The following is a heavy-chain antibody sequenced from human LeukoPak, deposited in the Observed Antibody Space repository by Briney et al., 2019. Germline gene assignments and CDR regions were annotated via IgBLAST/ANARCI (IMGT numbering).Heavy chain of an antibody. CDR2: ISGSGDTT. V-gene: IGHV3-23*01. CDR1: GFTFNHYA. Sequence: GGSLRLSCAASGFTFNHYAMSWVRQAPGKGLEWVSLISGSGDTTKYADSVKGRFTISRDNSKNTLYLHMNSLRAGGTAVYFCAKEVWRGYDLGCFDSWGQGTLVTVSS. J-gene: IGHJ4*02. CDR3: AKEVWRGYDLGCFDS. D-gene: IGHD5-12*01.